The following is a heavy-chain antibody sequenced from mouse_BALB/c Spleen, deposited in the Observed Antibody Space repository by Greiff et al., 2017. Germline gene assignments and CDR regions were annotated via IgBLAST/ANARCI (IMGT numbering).Heavy chain of an antibody. Sequence: DVKLVESGGGLVKPGGSLKLSCAASGFTFSSYTMSWVRQTPEKRLEWVATISSGGSYTYYPDSVKGRFTISRDNAKNTLYLQMSSLKSEDTAMYYCTRAFGYDVGYAMDYWGQGTSVTVSS. CDR2: ISSGGSYT. CDR3: TRAFGYDVGYAMDY. J-gene: IGHJ4*01. CDR1: GFTFSSYT. V-gene: IGHV5-6-4*01. D-gene: IGHD2-2*01.